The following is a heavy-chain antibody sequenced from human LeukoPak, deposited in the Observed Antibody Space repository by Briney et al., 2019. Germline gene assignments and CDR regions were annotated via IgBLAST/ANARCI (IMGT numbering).Heavy chain of an antibody. J-gene: IGHJ4*02. D-gene: IGHD3-9*01. CDR3: ARGRGRYFDWLPFSY. Sequence: SETLSLTCAVYGGSFSGYYWSWIRQPPGKGLEWIGEINHSGSTNYNPSLKSRVTISVDTSKNQFSLKLSSVTAADTAVYYCARGRGRYFDWLPFSYWGQGTLVTVSS. CDR2: INHSGST. CDR1: GGSFSGYY. V-gene: IGHV4-34*01.